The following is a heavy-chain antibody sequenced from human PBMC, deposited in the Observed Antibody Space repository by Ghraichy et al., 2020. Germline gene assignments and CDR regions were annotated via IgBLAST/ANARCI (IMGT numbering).Heavy chain of an antibody. CDR2: INHSGST. D-gene: IGHD3-16*01. CDR1: GGSFSGYY. Sequence: SETLSLTCAVYGGSFSGYYWSWIRQPPGKGLEWIGEINHSGSTNYNPSLKSRVTITVDTSKNQCSLKLSSVTAADTAVYYCARGGGSPYYYGMDVWAKGPRSPSP. CDR3: ARGGGSPYYYGMDV. V-gene: IGHV4-34*01. J-gene: IGHJ6*02.